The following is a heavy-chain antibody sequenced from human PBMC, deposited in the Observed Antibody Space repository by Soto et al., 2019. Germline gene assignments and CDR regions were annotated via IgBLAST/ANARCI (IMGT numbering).Heavy chain of an antibody. CDR1: GFTFSSYA. CDR3: ARDPGYCSGGSCYGSYYGMDV. CDR2: ISYDGSNK. V-gene: IGHV3-30-3*01. D-gene: IGHD2-15*01. J-gene: IGHJ6*02. Sequence: PGGSLRLSCAASGFTFSSYAMHWVRQAPGKGLEWVAVISYDGSNKYYADSVKGRFTISRDNSKNTLYLQMNSLRAEDTAVYYCARDPGYCSGGSCYGSYYGMDVWGQGTTVTVSS.